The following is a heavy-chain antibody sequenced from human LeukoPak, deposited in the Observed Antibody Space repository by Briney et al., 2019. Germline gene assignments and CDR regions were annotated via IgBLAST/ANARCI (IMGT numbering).Heavy chain of an antibody. D-gene: IGHD3-16*02. CDR3: ARARPDGSSYFDY. Sequence: GGSLRLSRAASGFTFSSHWMHWVRQVPGKGPVWVSRIHRDGSTTNYADSVKGRFTISRDNTKNTLYLQMSSLRDEDTAIYYCARARPDGSSYFDYWGQGILVTVSS. CDR1: GFTFSSHW. V-gene: IGHV3-74*01. CDR2: IHRDGSTT. J-gene: IGHJ4*02.